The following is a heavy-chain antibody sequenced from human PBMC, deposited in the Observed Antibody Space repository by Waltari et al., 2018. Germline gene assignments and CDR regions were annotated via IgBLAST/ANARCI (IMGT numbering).Heavy chain of an antibody. J-gene: IGHJ6*03. CDR2: ITPSGGST. V-gene: IGHV1-46*01. CDR1: GYILTSYY. D-gene: IGHD6-13*01. Sequence: QVQLVQSGAEVRKPGASVKVSCRASGYILTSYYMHWVRQAPGQGLEGMGIITPSGGSTTYAQKFQGRVTMTSDTSTSTVYMELSSLRFEDTAVYYCARDGVEAALAGHYYYMDVWGKGTTVTVSS. CDR3: ARDGVEAALAGHYYYMDV.